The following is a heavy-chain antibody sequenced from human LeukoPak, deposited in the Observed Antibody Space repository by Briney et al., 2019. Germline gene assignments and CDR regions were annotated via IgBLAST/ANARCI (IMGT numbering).Heavy chain of an antibody. CDR3: ATVGGGVPAANNWFDP. CDR2: INPNSEGT. CDR1: GYTLTDYY. Sequence: ASVKVSCKASGYTLTDYYMHWVRQAPGQGLDWMGWINPNSEGTNYAQNFKGRVTMTMTTSISTAYMELTRLRSDDTAVYYCATVGGGVPAANNWFDPWGQGTLVTVSS. D-gene: IGHD2-2*01. V-gene: IGHV1-2*02. J-gene: IGHJ5*02.